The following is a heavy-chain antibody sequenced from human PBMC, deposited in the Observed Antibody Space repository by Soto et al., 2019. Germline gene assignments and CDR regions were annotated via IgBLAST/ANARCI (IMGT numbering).Heavy chain of an antibody. Sequence: SETLSLTCTVSGGSISSGGYYWSWIRQHPGKGLEWIGYIYYSGSTYYNPSLKSRVTISVATAKNQFSLKLSSVTAAETAVYYCARAGGHIVVPFTEYYYYGMDVWGQGTTVTVSS. CDR2: IYYSGST. CDR1: GGSISSGGYY. J-gene: IGHJ6*02. CDR3: ARAGGHIVVPFTEYYYYGMDV. D-gene: IGHD2-15*01. V-gene: IGHV4-31*03.